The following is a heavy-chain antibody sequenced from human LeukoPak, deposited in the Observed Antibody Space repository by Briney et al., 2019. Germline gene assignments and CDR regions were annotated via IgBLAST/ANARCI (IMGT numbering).Heavy chain of an antibody. CDR1: GFTFSSYW. CDR2: INSDGSST. CDR3: AGRSKDYGSGSYYNVYEGFDY. J-gene: IGHJ4*02. Sequence: PGGSLRLSCAASGFTFSSYWMHWVRQAPGKGLVWVSRINSDGSSTSYADSVKGRFTISRDNAKNTLYLQMNSLRAEDTAVYYCAGRSKDYGSGSYYNVYEGFDYWGQGTLVTVSS. D-gene: IGHD3-10*01. V-gene: IGHV3-74*01.